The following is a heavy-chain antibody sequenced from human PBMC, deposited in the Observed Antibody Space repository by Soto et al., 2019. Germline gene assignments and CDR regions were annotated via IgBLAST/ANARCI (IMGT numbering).Heavy chain of an antibody. CDR1: GFAFSTAW. Sequence: DVQVAESGGGLVKPGGSLRLSCAVSGFAFSTAWMTWVRQAPGKGLEWVGRIKSKTDGGTTDYAAPVKGRFTISRDDSRNTVFLQMNSLKTEDTAVYYCTLGRDYGAAEYFQEWGQGTLVTVSS. V-gene: IGHV3-15*05. CDR3: TLGRDYGAAEYFQE. D-gene: IGHD4-17*01. CDR2: IKSKTDGGTT. J-gene: IGHJ1*01.